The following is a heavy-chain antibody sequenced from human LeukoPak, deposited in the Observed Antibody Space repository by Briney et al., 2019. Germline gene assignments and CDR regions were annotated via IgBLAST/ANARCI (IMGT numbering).Heavy chain of an antibody. Sequence: SETLSLTCAVYGGSFSGYYWSWIRQPPGKGLEWIGEINHSGSTNYNPSLKSRVTISVDTSKNQFSLKLSSVTAADTAVYYCARDQVLLWFGEFTSYNWFDPWGQRTLVTVSS. CDR2: INHSGST. J-gene: IGHJ5*02. D-gene: IGHD3-10*01. CDR3: ARDQVLLWFGEFTSYNWFDP. CDR1: GGSFSGYY. V-gene: IGHV4-34*01.